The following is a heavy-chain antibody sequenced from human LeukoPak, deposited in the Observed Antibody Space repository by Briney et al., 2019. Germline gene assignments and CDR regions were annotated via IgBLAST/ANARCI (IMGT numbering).Heavy chain of an antibody. CDR3: ARLDDSSGYYYEGFDY. J-gene: IGHJ4*02. CDR1: GFTFSSYA. D-gene: IGHD3-22*01. CDR2: IGAGGTFT. V-gene: IGHV3-23*01. Sequence: GGSLRLSCTASGFTFSSYAMNWVRQAPGKGLEWVSGIGAGGTFTYYADSVKGRFTIFRDNSRNTLYLQMNSLKTEDTSVYYCARLDDSSGYYYEGFDYWGQGTLVTVSS.